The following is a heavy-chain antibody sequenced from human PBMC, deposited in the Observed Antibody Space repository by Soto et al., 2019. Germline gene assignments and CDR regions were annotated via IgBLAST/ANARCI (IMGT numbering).Heavy chain of an antibody. CDR2: IIPIFGTA. V-gene: IGHV1-69*13. CDR3: ARGLAAHSYYYYYGMDV. D-gene: IGHD6-6*01. Sequence: GASVKVSCKASGGTFSSYAISWVRQAPGQGLEWMGGIIPIFGTANYAQKFQGRVTITADESTSTAYMELSSLRSEDTAVYYCARGLAAHSYYYYYGMDVWGQGTTGTVSS. CDR1: GGTFSSYA. J-gene: IGHJ6*02.